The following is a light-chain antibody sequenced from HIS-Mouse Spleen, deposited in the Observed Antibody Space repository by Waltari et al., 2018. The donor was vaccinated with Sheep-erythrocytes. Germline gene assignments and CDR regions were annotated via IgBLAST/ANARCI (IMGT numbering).Light chain of an antibody. J-gene: IGLJ3*02. CDR2: EGS. CDR3: CSYAGSSTWV. CDR1: SSDVGRYNL. V-gene: IGLV2-23*01. Sequence: QSALTQPASVSGSPGQSITISCTGTSSDVGRYNLVSWYQQNPGKAPQLMIYEGSKRPSGVSNRCSGSKSGNTASLTISGLQAEDEADYYCCSYAGSSTWVFGGGTKLTVL.